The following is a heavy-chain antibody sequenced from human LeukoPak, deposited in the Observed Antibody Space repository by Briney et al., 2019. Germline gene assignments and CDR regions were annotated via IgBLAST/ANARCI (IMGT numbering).Heavy chain of an antibody. J-gene: IGHJ4*02. V-gene: IGHV3-11*01. CDR3: ASEMGSTWNAPIDY. CDR2: VSDSGSTK. Sequence: GGSLRLSCAASGIIFSDYYMSWIRQAPGKGLEWISYVSDSGSTKYYADSVKGRFTISRDNDNNSLLLQMGSLRVEDTAIYYCASEMGSTWNAPIDYWGQGILVTVSS. D-gene: IGHD6-13*01. CDR1: GIIFSDYY.